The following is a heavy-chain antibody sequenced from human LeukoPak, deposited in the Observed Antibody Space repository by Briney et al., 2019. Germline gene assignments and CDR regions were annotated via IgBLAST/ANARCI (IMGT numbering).Heavy chain of an antibody. Sequence: GGSLRLSCAASGFTFDDYAMHWVRQAPGKGLEWVSLISWDGGSTYYADSVKGRFTISRDNSKNSLYLQMNSLRAEDTALYYCAKESIAAAGIYAFDIWGQGTMVTVSS. V-gene: IGHV3-43D*03. D-gene: IGHD6-13*01. CDR2: ISWDGGST. CDR1: GFTFDDYA. CDR3: AKESIAAAGIYAFDI. J-gene: IGHJ3*02.